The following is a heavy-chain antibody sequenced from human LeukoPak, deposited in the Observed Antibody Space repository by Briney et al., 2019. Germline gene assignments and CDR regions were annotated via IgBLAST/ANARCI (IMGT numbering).Heavy chain of an antibody. Sequence: GGSLRLSCAASGFTFSDYYMSWLRQAPGKGLEWVSYISGISSSGSTIYYADSVKGRFTISRDNAKNSLYLQMNSLRAEDTAVYYCARGWEPYYCDTWGQGTQVTVSS. CDR2: ISGISSSGSTI. CDR1: GFTFSDYY. J-gene: IGHJ4*02. D-gene: IGHD1-26*01. V-gene: IGHV3-11*01. CDR3: ARGWEPYYCDT.